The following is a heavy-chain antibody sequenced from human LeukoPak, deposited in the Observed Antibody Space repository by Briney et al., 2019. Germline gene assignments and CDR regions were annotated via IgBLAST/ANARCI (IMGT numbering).Heavy chain of an antibody. CDR3: ARAPSGSRLVHPFDY. Sequence: SETLSLTCAVYGGSFSGYYWGWIRQPPGKGLEWIGSIYYSGSTYYNPSLKSRVTISVDTSKNQFSLKLSSVTAADTAVYYCARAPSGSRLVHPFDYWGQGTLVTVSS. D-gene: IGHD1-26*01. CDR1: GGSFSGYY. V-gene: IGHV4-34*01. CDR2: IYYSGST. J-gene: IGHJ4*02.